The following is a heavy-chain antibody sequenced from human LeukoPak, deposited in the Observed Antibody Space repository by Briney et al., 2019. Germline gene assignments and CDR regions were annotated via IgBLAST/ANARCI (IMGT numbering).Heavy chain of an antibody. CDR3: ARSRDSYDFFDY. CDR2: IYYSGST. J-gene: IGHJ4*02. D-gene: IGHD5-18*01. Sequence: KSSETLSLTCTVSGGSISYYYWTWIRQPPGKGLEWIGSIYYSGSTNYNPSLKSRVTISVDTSKNQVSLKLSSVTAADTAMYYCARSRDSYDFFDYWGQGTLVTVSS. CDR1: GGSISYYY. V-gene: IGHV4-59*08.